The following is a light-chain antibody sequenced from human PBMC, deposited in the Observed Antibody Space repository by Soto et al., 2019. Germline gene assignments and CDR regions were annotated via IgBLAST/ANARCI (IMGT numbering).Light chain of an antibody. Sequence: QSALTQPASVSGSPGQSITFSCTGTSSDLGGYNYVSWYQQHPGKAPKLVIDDVSNRPSGVSNRLSGSKSGNTASLTISGLQADGDADYYCSSYTTTSTLVFGGGTKLTVL. CDR3: SSYTTTSTLV. J-gene: IGLJ2*01. CDR1: SSDLGGYNY. CDR2: DVS. V-gene: IGLV2-14*01.